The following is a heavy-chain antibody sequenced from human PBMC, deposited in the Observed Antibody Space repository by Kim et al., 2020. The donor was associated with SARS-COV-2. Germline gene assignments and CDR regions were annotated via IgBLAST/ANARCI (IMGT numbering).Heavy chain of an antibody. Sequence: SETLPLTCTVSGGSISSSSYYWGWIRQPPGKGLEWIGSIYYSGSTYYNPSLKSRVTISVDTSKNQFSLKLSSVTAADTAVYYCARQIGITMIVVVISTYFDYWGQGTLVTVSS. CDR2: IYYSGST. J-gene: IGHJ4*02. D-gene: IGHD3-22*01. CDR3: ARQIGITMIVVVISTYFDY. V-gene: IGHV4-39*01. CDR1: GGSISSSSYY.